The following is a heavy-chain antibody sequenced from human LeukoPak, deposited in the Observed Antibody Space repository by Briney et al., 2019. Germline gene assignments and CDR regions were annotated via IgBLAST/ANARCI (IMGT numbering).Heavy chain of an antibody. V-gene: IGHV3-30*18. CDR2: ISYDGSNK. CDR3: AKDVRRYDILTGYSTHYWYFDL. Sequence: GGSLRLSCAASGFTFSSYGMHWVRQAPGKGLEWVAVISYDGSNKYYADSVKGRFTISRDNSKNTLYLQMNSLRAEDTAVYYCAKDVRRYDILTGYSTHYWYFDLWGRGTLVTVSS. D-gene: IGHD3-9*01. J-gene: IGHJ2*01. CDR1: GFTFSSYG.